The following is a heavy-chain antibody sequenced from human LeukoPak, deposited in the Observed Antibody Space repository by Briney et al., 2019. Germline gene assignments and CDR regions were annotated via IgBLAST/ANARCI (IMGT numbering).Heavy chain of an antibody. D-gene: IGHD5-24*01. V-gene: IGHV1-18*01. Sequence: ASVKVSCKASGYTFTGYDINWVRQATGQGLEWMGWMNPNNGNTNYAQKLQGRVTMTTDTSTSTAYMELRSLRSDDTAVYYCARVPRWLQLFDYWGQGTLVTVSS. J-gene: IGHJ4*02. CDR3: ARVPRWLQLFDY. CDR2: MNPNNGNT. CDR1: GYTFTGYD.